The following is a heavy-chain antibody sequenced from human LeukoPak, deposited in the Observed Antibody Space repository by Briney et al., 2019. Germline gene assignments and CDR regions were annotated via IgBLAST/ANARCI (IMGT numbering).Heavy chain of an antibody. Sequence: ASVKVSCKASGYTFTGYYMHWVRQALGQGLEWMGWTNPNSGGTNYAQKFQGRVTMTRDTSIGTVYMELSRLRSDDTAVYYCARGPGLAAVAGIDYWGQGTLVTVSS. D-gene: IGHD6-19*01. CDR3: ARGPGLAAVAGIDY. J-gene: IGHJ4*02. V-gene: IGHV1-2*02. CDR1: GYTFTGYY. CDR2: TNPNSGGT.